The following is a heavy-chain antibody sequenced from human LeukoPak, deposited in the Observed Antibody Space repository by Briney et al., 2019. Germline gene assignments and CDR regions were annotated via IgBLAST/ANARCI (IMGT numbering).Heavy chain of an antibody. Sequence: QPGGSLRLSCAASGFTFDDYAMHWVRHAPGEGLEWVSGISWNSGSIGYADSVKGRFTISRDNAKNSLYLQMNSLRAEDTALYYCAKAPTPYYYDSSGPPVAWGQGTLVTVSS. CDR3: AKAPTPYYYDSSGPPVA. CDR1: GFTFDDYA. D-gene: IGHD3-22*01. V-gene: IGHV3-9*01. CDR2: ISWNSGSI. J-gene: IGHJ5*02.